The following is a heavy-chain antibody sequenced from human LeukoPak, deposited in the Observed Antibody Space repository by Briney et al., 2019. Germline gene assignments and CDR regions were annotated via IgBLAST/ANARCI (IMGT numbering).Heavy chain of an antibody. CDR2: INHSGST. CDR1: GGSISSGSYY. Sequence: SETLSLTCTVSGGSISSGSYYWSWIRQPPGKGLEWIGEINHSGSTNYNPSLKSRVTISVDTSKNQFSLKLSSVTAADTAVYYCARRSRSGSVTMVRVFDYWGQGTLVTVSS. CDR3: ARRSRSGSVTMVRVFDY. D-gene: IGHD3-10*01. J-gene: IGHJ4*02. V-gene: IGHV4-39*07.